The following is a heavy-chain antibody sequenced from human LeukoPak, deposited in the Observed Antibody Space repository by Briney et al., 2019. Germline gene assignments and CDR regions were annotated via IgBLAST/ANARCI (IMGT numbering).Heavy chain of an antibody. CDR3: ARQRGITGTTDWFDP. V-gene: IGHV4-59*08. CDR1: DGSISSYY. D-gene: IGHD1-7*01. Sequence: PSETLSLTCTVSDGSISSYYWAWIRQPPGKGLEWIGYIYYSGSTKYNPSLKSRVTISIGTSKRQFALKLSSVTAADTAVYYCARQRGITGTTDWFDPWGQGTLVTVSS. J-gene: IGHJ5*02. CDR2: IYYSGST.